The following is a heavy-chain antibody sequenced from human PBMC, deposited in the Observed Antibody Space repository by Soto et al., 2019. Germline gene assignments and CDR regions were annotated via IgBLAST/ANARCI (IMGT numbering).Heavy chain of an antibody. CDR2: VYSGGTT. CDR3: VTDLYGVFDS. J-gene: IGHJ5*01. Sequence: GWSLRLSCASSVFTVISNHMSWVRQAPGKGLEWVSVVYSGGTTYYSDSVKGRFTISRDNSKNTVYLQMNSLRAEDTAVYYCVTDLYGVFDSWGQGTLVTVSS. D-gene: IGHD3-10*02. CDR1: VFTVISNH. V-gene: IGHV3-53*01.